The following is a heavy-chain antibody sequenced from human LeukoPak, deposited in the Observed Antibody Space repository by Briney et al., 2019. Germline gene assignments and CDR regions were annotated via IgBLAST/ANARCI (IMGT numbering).Heavy chain of an antibody. V-gene: IGHV4-39*01. D-gene: IGHD6-13*01. CDR3: ARTPEAGSYYYYGVDV. CDR1: GDSISSSSYY. CDR2: IYYSGNT. Sequence: SETLSLTCTVSGDSISSSSYYWGWIRQPPGKGLEWIGSIYYSGNTYYNPSLKSRVTISVDTSRNQLSLRLSSVSAADTAVYYCARTPEAGSYYYYGVDVWGQGTTVTVSS. J-gene: IGHJ6*02.